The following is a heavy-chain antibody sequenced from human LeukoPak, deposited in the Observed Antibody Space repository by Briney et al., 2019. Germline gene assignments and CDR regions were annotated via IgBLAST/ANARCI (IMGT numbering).Heavy chain of an antibody. CDR1: GGSISSGDYY. D-gene: IGHD3-3*01. J-gene: IGHJ6*02. CDR3: AGSVQAIRITIFGVVPYGMGV. Sequence: SETLSLTCTVSGGSISSGDYYWSWIRQPPGKGLEWIGYIYYSGSTYYNPSLKSRVTISVDTSKNQFSLKLSSVTAADTAVYYCAGSVQAIRITIFGVVPYGMGVWGQGTTVTVSS. V-gene: IGHV4-30-4*01. CDR2: IYYSGST.